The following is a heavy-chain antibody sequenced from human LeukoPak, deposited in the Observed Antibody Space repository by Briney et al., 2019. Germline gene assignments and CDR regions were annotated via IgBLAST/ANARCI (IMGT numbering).Heavy chain of an antibody. CDR1: GYSFTSYW. D-gene: IGHD5-12*01. CDR2: IYPGDSDT. V-gene: IGHV5-51*01. CDR3: ARWADYSGYDSSFDY. J-gene: IGHJ4*02. Sequence: GEPLQISCKGSGYSFTSYWIGWVRQMPGKGLEWMGIIYPGDSDTRYSPSFQGQVTISADKSISTAYLQWSSLKASDTAMYYCARWADYSGYDSSFDYWGQGTLVTVSS.